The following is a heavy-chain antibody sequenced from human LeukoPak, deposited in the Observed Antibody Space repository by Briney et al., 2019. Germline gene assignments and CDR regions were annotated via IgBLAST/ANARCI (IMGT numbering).Heavy chain of an antibody. Sequence: SVKVSCKASGGTFSSYAISWVRQAPGQGLEWMGGIIPIFGTANYAQKFQGRVIMTTDASTSTAYMELRSLRSDDTAVYYCARDGIEYGSGSGNFYSNGMDVWGQGTTVTVSS. D-gene: IGHD3-10*01. V-gene: IGHV1-69*05. CDR2: IIPIFGTA. CDR3: ARDGIEYGSGSGNFYSNGMDV. J-gene: IGHJ6*02. CDR1: GGTFSSYA.